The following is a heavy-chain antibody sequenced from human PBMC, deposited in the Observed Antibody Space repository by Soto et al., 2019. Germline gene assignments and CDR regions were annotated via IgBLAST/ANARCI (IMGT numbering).Heavy chain of an antibody. CDR3: ARVNKDSYGLNDFDY. Sequence: GASVKVSCKASGYTFTSYDINWVRQATGQGLEWMGRIIPILGIANYAQKFQGRVTITADKSTSTAYMELSSLRSEDTAVYYCARVNKDSYGLNDFDYWG. J-gene: IGHJ4*01. V-gene: IGHV1-69*04. CDR2: IIPILGIA. D-gene: IGHD5-18*01. CDR1: GYTFTSYD.